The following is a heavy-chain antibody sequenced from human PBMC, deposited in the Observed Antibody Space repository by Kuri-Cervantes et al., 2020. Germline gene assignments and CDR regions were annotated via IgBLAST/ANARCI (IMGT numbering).Heavy chain of an antibody. Sequence: SVKVSCKASGFTFTSSAVQWVRQAPGQGLEWMGGIIPIFGTANYAQKFQGRVTITADESTSTAYMELSSLRSEDTAVYYCARGRGIVATFDYYYMDVWGKGTTVTVSS. CDR3: ARGRGIVATFDYYYMDV. J-gene: IGHJ6*03. CDR1: GFTFTSSA. CDR2: IIPIFGTA. V-gene: IGHV1-69*13. D-gene: IGHD5-12*01.